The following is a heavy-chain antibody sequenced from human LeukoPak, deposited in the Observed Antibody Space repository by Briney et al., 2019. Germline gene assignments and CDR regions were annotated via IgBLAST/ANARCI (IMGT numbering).Heavy chain of an antibody. D-gene: IGHD3-3*01. V-gene: IGHV1-2*02. Sequence: ASVKVSCKASGYTFTGYYMHWVRQAPGQGLDWRGWINPNSGGTNYAQKFQGRVTMTRDTSISTAYMELSRLRSDDTAVYYCARDLIFGVVNGMDVWGQGTTVTVSS. CDR1: GYTFTGYY. CDR3: ARDLIFGVVNGMDV. CDR2: INPNSGGT. J-gene: IGHJ6*02.